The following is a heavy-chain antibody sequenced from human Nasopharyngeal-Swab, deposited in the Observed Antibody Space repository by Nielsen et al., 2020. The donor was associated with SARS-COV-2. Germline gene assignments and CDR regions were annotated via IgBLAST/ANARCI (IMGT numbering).Heavy chain of an antibody. CDR1: GYSFSSYW. CDR3: ATAYNGNYYWDY. D-gene: IGHD1-7*01. Sequence: GESLKISCKGSGYSFSSYWIGWVRQMPGKGLEWMGIMYLRGSDTRYSPSFQGQVTISADKSISTAYLQWSSLKASDTAMYYCATAYNGNYYWDYWGQGTLVTVSS. CDR2: MYLRGSDT. V-gene: IGHV5-51*01. J-gene: IGHJ4*02.